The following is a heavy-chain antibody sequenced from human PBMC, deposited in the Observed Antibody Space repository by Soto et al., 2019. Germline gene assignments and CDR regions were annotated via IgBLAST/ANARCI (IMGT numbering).Heavy chain of an antibody. CDR2: ISYDGRHD. V-gene: IGHV3-30*04. Sequence: QVHLVESGGGVVQSGRSLRLSCAASGFTFSSYTMNWVRLLPGRGLEWVAVISYDGRHDYYSDSVEGRFTISRDNVKNVLYLQMNSLRPEDTAVYYCATTVAVVTPADNLFDSWGQGALVTVSS. J-gene: IGHJ5*01. CDR1: GFTFSSYT. CDR3: ATTVAVVTPADNLFDS. D-gene: IGHD2-21*02.